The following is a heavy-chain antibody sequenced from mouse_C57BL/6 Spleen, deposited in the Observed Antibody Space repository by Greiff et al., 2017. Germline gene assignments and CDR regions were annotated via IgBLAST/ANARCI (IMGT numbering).Heavy chain of an antibody. Sequence: EVKLEESGGDLVKPGGSLKLSCAASGFTFSSYGMSWVRQTPGKRLEWVATISSGGSYTYYPDSVKGRFTISRDNAKNTLYLQMSSLKSEDTAMYYGARESYYGSSFAYWGQGTLVTVSA. D-gene: IGHD1-1*01. CDR1: GFTFSSYG. J-gene: IGHJ3*01. CDR3: ARESYYGSSFAY. CDR2: ISSGGSYT. V-gene: IGHV5-6*02.